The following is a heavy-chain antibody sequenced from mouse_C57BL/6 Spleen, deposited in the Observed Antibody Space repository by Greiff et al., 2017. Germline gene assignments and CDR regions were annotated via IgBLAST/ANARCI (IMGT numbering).Heavy chain of an antibody. J-gene: IGHJ1*03. D-gene: IGHD2-4*01. CDR2: IDPETGGT. CDR3: TRSTMIRRRYFDV. Sequence: VKLMESGAELVRPGASVTLSCKASGYTFTDYEMHWVKQTPVHGLEWIGAIDPETGGTAYNQKFKGKAILTADKSSSTAYMELRSLTSEDSAVYYCTRSTMIRRRYFDVWGTGTTVTVSS. CDR1: GYTFTDYE. V-gene: IGHV1-15*01.